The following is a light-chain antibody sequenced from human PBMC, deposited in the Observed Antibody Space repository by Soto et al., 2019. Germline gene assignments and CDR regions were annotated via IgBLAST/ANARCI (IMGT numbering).Light chain of an antibody. CDR3: SSYTGGNPSYV. V-gene: IGLV2-14*01. J-gene: IGLJ1*01. CDR1: SSDVGGYNY. Sequence: QSALTQPASVSGSPGRSITISCTGTSSDVGGYNYVSWYQQHPGKAPKLIIYEVTNRPSEISNRFSGSKSGNTASLTISGLQAEDEADYYCSSYTGGNPSYVFGTGTKVTVL. CDR2: EVT.